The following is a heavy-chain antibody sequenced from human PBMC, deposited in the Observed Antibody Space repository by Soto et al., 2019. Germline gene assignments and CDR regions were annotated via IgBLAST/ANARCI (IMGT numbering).Heavy chain of an antibody. CDR2: IYYSGST. V-gene: IGHV4-61*01. Sequence: SSETLSLTCTVSGGSVSSGSYYWSWIRQPPGKGLEWIGYIYYSGSTNYNPSLKSRVTISVDTSKNQFSLKLSSVTAADTVVYYCAREEYYYDSSGPGVYGMDVWGQGTTVTVSS. CDR3: AREEYYYDSSGPGVYGMDV. CDR1: GGSVSSGSYY. J-gene: IGHJ6*02. D-gene: IGHD3-22*01.